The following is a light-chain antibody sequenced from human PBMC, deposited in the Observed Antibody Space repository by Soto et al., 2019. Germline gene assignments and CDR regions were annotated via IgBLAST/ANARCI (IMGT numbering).Light chain of an antibody. J-gene: IGKJ1*01. CDR3: QQLNSYPRT. CDR2: AAS. Sequence: DIQLTQSPSFLSASVGDRVTITCRASQGIRSFLAWYQQKPGKAPKLLIYAASTLQSGVPSRFSGSGSGTEFALTISSLQPEDFATYYCQQLNSYPRTFGQGTTVEIK. CDR1: QGIRSF. V-gene: IGKV1-9*01.